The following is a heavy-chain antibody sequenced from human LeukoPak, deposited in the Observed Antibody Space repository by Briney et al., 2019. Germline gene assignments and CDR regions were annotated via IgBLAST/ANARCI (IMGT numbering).Heavy chain of an antibody. CDR3: ARVSPDGYFDY. V-gene: IGHV1-69*10. D-gene: IGHD2/OR15-2a*01. J-gene: IGHJ4*02. CDR2: IIPILGIA. Sequence: ASVKVSCKASGGTFSSYTISWVRQAPGQGLEWMAGIIPILGIANYAQKFQGRVTITADKSTSTAYMELSSPRSEDTAVYYCARVSPDGYFDYWGQGALVTVSS. CDR1: GGTFSSYT.